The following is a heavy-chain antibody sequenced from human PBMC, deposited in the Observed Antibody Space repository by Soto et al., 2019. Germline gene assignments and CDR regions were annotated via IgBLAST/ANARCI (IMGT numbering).Heavy chain of an antibody. CDR2: ISSSGSTI. V-gene: IGHV3-48*03. CDR3: AIGKNSSGTGYYYYGMDV. CDR1: GFTFSSYE. Sequence: EVQLVESGGGLVQPGGSLRLSCAASGFTFSSYEMNWVRQAPGKGLEWVSYISSSGSTIYYADSVKGRFTISRDNARDSLYLQMNRQRAEDTAVYYCAIGKNSSGTGYYYYGMDVWGQGTTVAV. J-gene: IGHJ6*02. D-gene: IGHD6-25*01.